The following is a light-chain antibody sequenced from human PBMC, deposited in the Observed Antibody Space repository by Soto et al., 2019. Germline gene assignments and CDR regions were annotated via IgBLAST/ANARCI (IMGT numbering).Light chain of an antibody. CDR1: SSDVGGYNY. J-gene: IGLJ2*01. Sequence: QSALTQPPSASGSPGQSVTISCTGTSSDVGGYNYVSWYQQHPGKAPNLMIYEVNKWPSGVPDRFSGSKSGNTASLTVSGLQAEDEADYYCSSHAGSNHVVFGGGTQLTVL. V-gene: IGLV2-8*01. CDR3: SSHAGSNHVV. CDR2: EVN.